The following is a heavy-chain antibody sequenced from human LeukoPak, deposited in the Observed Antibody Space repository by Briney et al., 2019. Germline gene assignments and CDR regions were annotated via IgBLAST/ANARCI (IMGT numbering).Heavy chain of an antibody. J-gene: IGHJ5*02. CDR2: IYYSGST. CDR3: ARVLSSSWLRGDYNWFDP. V-gene: IGHV4-39*07. CDR1: GGSINNTNYY. D-gene: IGHD6-13*01. Sequence: SETLSLTCTVSGGSINNTNYYWGWIRQPPGKGLEWIGSIYYSGSTYYNPSLKSRVTISVDTSKNQFSLKVNSVTAADTAVYYCARVLSSSWLRGDYNWFDPWGQGTLVTVSS.